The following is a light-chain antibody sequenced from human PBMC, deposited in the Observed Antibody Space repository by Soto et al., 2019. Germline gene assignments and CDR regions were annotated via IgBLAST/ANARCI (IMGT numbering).Light chain of an antibody. Sequence: QSALTQPPSASGTPGQRVTISCSGSSSNIGINSVNWYQQLPGTAPKLLIYNNDQRPSGVPDRVSGSKSGTSASLAISGLQSEDEADYYCASWDDSLNGLVFGTGTKLTVL. CDR3: ASWDDSLNGLV. J-gene: IGLJ1*01. CDR2: NND. V-gene: IGLV1-44*01. CDR1: SSNIGINS.